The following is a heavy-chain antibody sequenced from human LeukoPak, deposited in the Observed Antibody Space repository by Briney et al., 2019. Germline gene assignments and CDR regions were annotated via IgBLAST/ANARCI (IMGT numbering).Heavy chain of an antibody. CDR3: ARRAVVPAAVSYFDN. Sequence: PSETLSLTCAVSRGSITNSSCYWGWIRQPPGKGLEWIVGIYYTGTTYYSPSLNSRITISMDTSKKQFSLRLASVTAADTAVYYCARRAVVPAAVSYFDNWGQGTLVTVSS. J-gene: IGHJ4*02. CDR2: IYYTGTT. CDR1: RGSITNSSCY. V-gene: IGHV4-39*01. D-gene: IGHD2-2*01.